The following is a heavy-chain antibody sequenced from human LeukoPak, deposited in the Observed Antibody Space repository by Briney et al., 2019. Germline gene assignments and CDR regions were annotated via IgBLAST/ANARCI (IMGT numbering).Heavy chain of an antibody. Sequence: PSETLSLTCAVYGGSFSGYYWSWIRQPPGKGLEWIGEINHSGSTNYNPSLKSRVTISVDTSKNQFPLKLSSVTAADTAVYYCARGSAPRYYYYYYMDVWGKGTTVTASS. V-gene: IGHV4-34*01. CDR2: INHSGST. D-gene: IGHD6-6*01. CDR1: GGSFSGYY. CDR3: ARGSAPRYYYYYYMDV. J-gene: IGHJ6*03.